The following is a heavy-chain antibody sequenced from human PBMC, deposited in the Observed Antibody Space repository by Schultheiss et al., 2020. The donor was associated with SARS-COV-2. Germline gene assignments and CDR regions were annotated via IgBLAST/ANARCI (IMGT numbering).Heavy chain of an antibody. CDR2: ISSSGSTI. V-gene: IGHV3-11*04. D-gene: IGHD2-15*01. J-gene: IGHJ4*02. Sequence: GESLKISCAASGFTFSDYYMSWIRQAPGKGLEWVSYISSSGSTIYYADSVKGRFTISRDNSKNTLYLQMNSLRAEDTAVYYCARDRSPWGIVVVVAATGKDYWGQGTLVTVSS. CDR3: ARDRSPWGIVVVVAATGKDY. CDR1: GFTFSDYY.